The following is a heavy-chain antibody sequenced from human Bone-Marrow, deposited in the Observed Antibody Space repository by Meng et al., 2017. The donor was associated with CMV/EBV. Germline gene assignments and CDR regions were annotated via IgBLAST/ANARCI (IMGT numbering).Heavy chain of an antibody. V-gene: IGHV4-34*01. CDR2: INHSGST. J-gene: IGHJ5*02. Sequence: SETLSLTCAVYGGSFSGYYWSWIRQPPGKGLEWIGEINHSGSTNYNPSLKSRVTISIDTSKNQFSLKLSSVTAADTAVYYCAPRQLLYRFWFDPWGRGTRVTVSS. CDR3: APRQLLYRFWFDP. CDR1: GGSFSGYY. D-gene: IGHD2-2*01.